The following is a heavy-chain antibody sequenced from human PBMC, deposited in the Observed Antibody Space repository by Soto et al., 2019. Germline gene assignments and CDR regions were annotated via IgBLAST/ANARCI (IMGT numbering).Heavy chain of an antibody. CDR1: GGSISSYY. J-gene: IGHJ5*02. V-gene: IGHV4-59*01. CDR3: ARDRSGSYYRSGWFDP. Sequence: PSETLSLTCTVSGGSISSYYWSWIRQPPGKGLEWIGYIYYSGSTNYNPSLKSRVTISVDTSKNQFSLKLSSVTAADTAVYYCARDRSGSYYRSGWFDPWGQGTLVTV. CDR2: IYYSGST. D-gene: IGHD1-26*01.